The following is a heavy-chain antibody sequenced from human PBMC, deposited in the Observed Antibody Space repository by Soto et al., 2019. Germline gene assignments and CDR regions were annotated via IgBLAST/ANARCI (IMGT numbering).Heavy chain of an antibody. Sequence: QVQLVESGGGVVQPGTSLRLSCAASGFNFSHYAMHWVRQAPGKGLEWLAIISLEGSNKYSAKPVKDRFTISRDNAKSTLYLQMNSLRPEATAVYYCAKDWATPVAPRFFDSWGQGTPVTVSS. CDR1: GFNFSHYA. CDR2: ISLEGSNK. J-gene: IGHJ4*02. CDR3: AKDWATPVAPRFFDS. D-gene: IGHD6-19*01. V-gene: IGHV3-30*18.